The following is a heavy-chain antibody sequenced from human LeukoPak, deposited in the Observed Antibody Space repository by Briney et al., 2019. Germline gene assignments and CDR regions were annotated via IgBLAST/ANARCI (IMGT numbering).Heavy chain of an antibody. J-gene: IGHJ4*02. CDR1: GGTFSSYA. D-gene: IGHD4/OR15-4a*01. CDR3: ASEVVTMADY. V-gene: IGHV1-69*04. CDR2: IIPILGIA. Sequence: SVKVSCKASGGTFSSYAISWVRQAPGQGLEWMGRIIPILGIANYAQKFQGRVTITADKPTSTAYMELSSLRSEDTAVYYCASEVVTMADYWGQGTLVTVSS.